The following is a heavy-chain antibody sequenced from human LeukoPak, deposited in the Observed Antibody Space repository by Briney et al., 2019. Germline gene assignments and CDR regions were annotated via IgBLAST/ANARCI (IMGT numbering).Heavy chain of an antibody. CDR1: GGSISSGSYY. J-gene: IGHJ4*02. Sequence: SQTLSLTCTVSGGSISSGSYYWSWIRQPAGKGLEWIGRIYTSGSTNYNPSLKSRVTISVDTSKNQFSLKLSSVTAADTAVYYCARDYGPVDYWGQGTLVTISS. V-gene: IGHV4-61*02. CDR3: ARDYGPVDY. D-gene: IGHD3-10*01. CDR2: IYTSGST.